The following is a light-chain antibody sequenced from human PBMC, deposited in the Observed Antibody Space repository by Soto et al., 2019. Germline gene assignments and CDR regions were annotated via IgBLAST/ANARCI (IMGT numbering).Light chain of an antibody. CDR2: GAS. CDR1: QSVGSSY. Sequence: EIVLTQSPCTLSLSQGERATLSCRASQSVGSSYLAWYQQTPGQAPRLLIYGASIRATGIPDRFSGSGSGTDFSLSISRLEPEDFAVYYCQQYGSSPTFGQGTKVDIK. J-gene: IGKJ1*01. V-gene: IGKV3-20*01. CDR3: QQYGSSPT.